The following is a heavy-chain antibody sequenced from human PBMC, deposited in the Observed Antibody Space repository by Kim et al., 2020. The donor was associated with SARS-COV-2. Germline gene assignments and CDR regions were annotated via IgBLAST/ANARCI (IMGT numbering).Heavy chain of an antibody. CDR2: INTNTGTP. CDR3: AREGFRLATSATFDY. D-gene: IGHD5-12*01. CDR1: GYTFSSFS. V-gene: IGHV7-4-1*02. J-gene: IGHJ4*02. Sequence: ASVKVSCKASGYTFSSFSMSWVRQAPGQGLEWMGRINTNTGTPTYAQGFTGRSVFSLDTSVRTAYLQISNLKAEDTAVYYCAREGFRLATSATFDYWGQGTLVTVSS.